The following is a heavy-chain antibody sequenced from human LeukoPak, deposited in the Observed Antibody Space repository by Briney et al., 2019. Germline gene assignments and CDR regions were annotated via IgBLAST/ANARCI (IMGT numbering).Heavy chain of an antibody. J-gene: IGHJ5*02. Sequence: GASVMVSCKASGYTFTDYYIHWVRQAPGQGLEWMGWINPNSGDTNYAQNFQDRVTLTRDTSISTAYMELTTLRSDDTAVYYCARPNGAYYNWFDPWGQGTLVTVSS. CDR2: INPNSGDT. V-gene: IGHV1-2*02. D-gene: IGHD2-8*01. CDR3: ARPNGAYYNWFDP. CDR1: GYTFTDYY.